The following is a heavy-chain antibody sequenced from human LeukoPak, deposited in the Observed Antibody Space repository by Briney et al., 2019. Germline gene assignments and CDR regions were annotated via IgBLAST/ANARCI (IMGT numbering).Heavy chain of an antibody. CDR3: ARSPMTIFGVATYYMDV. CDR1: GGSISSYY. D-gene: IGHD3-3*01. J-gene: IGHJ6*03. CDR2: IYYSGST. Sequence: PSETLSLTCTVSGGSISSYYWSWIRQPPGKGLERIGYIYYSGSTNYNPSLKSRVTISVDTSKNQFSLKLSSVTAADTAVYYCARSPMTIFGVATYYMDVWGKGTTVTVSS. V-gene: IGHV4-59*01.